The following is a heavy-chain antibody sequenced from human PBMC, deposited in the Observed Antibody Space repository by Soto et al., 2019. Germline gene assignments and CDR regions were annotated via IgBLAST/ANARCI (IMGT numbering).Heavy chain of an antibody. J-gene: IGHJ4*02. CDR2: ISYDGSNK. V-gene: IGHV3-30-3*01. Sequence: GGSLRLSWAASGFTFSSYAMHWVRQAPGKGLEWVAVISYDGSNKYYADSVKGRFTISRDNSKNTLYLQMNSLRAEDTAVYYCAREEYYYDSSGSDYWGQGTLVTVSS. CDR3: AREEYYYDSSGSDY. CDR1: GFTFSSYA. D-gene: IGHD3-22*01.